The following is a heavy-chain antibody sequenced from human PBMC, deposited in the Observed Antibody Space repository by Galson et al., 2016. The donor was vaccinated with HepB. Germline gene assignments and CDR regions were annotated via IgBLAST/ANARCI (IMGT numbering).Heavy chain of an antibody. D-gene: IGHD1-26*01. CDR2: TYYRSKWYN. V-gene: IGHV6-1*01. Sequence: CAISGDSVSSNSAARNWIRQSPSRGLEWLGRTYYRSKWYNDYAVSVKSRININPDTSKNQFSLQLNSVLPEDTAMYYCASGTWDSGLKWWGQGTPVTVSS. CDR3: ASGTWDSGLKW. CDR1: GDSVSSNSAA. J-gene: IGHJ4*02.